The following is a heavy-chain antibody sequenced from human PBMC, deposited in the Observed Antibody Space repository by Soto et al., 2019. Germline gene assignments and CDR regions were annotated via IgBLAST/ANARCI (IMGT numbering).Heavy chain of an antibody. CDR3: VRDRTDGGNRYYYYGMDV. D-gene: IGHD2-15*01. CDR1: GGSFSYEYYH. Sequence: SETLSLTCTVSGGSFSYEYYHWTWIRQSPGKGLEWIGYIHYSGSIIYNPSFKSRVTISVDTSKNQFSLQLSSVTAADTAVYYCVRDRTDGGNRYYYYGMDVWGQGTTVTVSS. J-gene: IGHJ6*02. CDR2: IHYSGSI. V-gene: IGHV4-30-4*08.